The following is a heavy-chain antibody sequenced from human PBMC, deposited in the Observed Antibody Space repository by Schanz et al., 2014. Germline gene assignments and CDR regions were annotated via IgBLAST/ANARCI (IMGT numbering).Heavy chain of an antibody. J-gene: IGHJ4*02. V-gene: IGHV1-18*01. CDR2: ISAYNGDT. Sequence: QVQLVQSGAEVKKPGASVKVSCKASGYTFTSYGINWVRQAPGQGLEWMGWISAYNGDTNYALKLQGRVTMTTDTSTRTADMELRSLRSDDTAVYYCAGAGDPEDVFDIWGQGTLVTVSS. CDR3: AGAGDPEDVFDI. D-gene: IGHD2-15*01. CDR1: GYTFTSYG.